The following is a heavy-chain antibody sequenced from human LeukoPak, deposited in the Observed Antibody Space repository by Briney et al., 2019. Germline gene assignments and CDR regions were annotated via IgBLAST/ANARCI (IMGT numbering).Heavy chain of an antibody. CDR3: ARRGPEDSYYDSSGAGLHL. D-gene: IGHD3-22*01. CDR1: GFTFSSYA. CDR2: ISGSGGST. Sequence: GGSLRLSCAASGFTFSSYAMSWVRPAPGKGLEWVSAISGSGGSTYYADSVKGRFTISRDNSKNTLYLQMNSLRAEDTAVYYCARRGPEDSYYDSSGAGLHLWGQGNLVTVSS. J-gene: IGHJ5*02. V-gene: IGHV3-23*01.